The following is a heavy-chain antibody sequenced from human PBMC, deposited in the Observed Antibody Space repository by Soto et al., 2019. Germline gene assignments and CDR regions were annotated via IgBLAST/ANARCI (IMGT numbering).Heavy chain of an antibody. V-gene: IGHV4-39*01. J-gene: IGHJ4*02. CDR2: IYYSGST. Sequence: SETLSLTCTVSGGSISSSSYYWGWIRQPPGKGLEWIGSIYYSGSTYYNPSLKSRVTISVDTSKNQFSLKLSSVTAADTAVYYCAPEHYYYDSSGYFDYWGQGTLVS. CDR1: GGSISSSSYY. CDR3: APEHYYYDSSGYFDY. D-gene: IGHD3-22*01.